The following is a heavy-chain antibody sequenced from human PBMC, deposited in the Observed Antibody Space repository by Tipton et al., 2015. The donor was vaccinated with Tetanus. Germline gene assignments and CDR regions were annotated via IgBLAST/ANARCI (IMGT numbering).Heavy chain of an antibody. D-gene: IGHD1-14*01. CDR3: SRAPNRISRCDVY. V-gene: IGHV1-69*01. CDR2: ITPIFGTT. CDR1: GGTFTNYA. J-gene: IGHJ4*02. Sequence: QLVQSGAEMKKPGSSVKASCKASGGTFTNYALSWARQAPGQGLEWVGGITPIFGTTNSAPKFQGRVTITADESTNTAYMELSSLKSEDTALYCCSRAPNRISRCDVYWGQGTQITVSS.